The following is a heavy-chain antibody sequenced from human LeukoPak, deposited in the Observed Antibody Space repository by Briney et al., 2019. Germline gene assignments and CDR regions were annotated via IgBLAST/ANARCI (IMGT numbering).Heavy chain of an antibody. V-gene: IGHV4-30-4*08. CDR1: GGSISSGDYY. CDR2: IYYSGST. Sequence: SETLSLTCTVSGGSISSGDYYWSWIRQPPGKGLEWIGYIYYSGSTYYNPSLKSRVTTSVDTSKNQFSLKLSSVTAADTAVYYCAREPSYNWNPTTIDYWGQGTLVTVSS. J-gene: IGHJ4*02. D-gene: IGHD1-20*01. CDR3: AREPSYNWNPTTIDY.